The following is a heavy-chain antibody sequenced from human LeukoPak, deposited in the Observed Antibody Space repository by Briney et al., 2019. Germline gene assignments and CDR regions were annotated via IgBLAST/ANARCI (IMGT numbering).Heavy chain of an antibody. V-gene: IGHV3-33*08. CDR1: GFTFSSYG. J-gene: IGHJ6*02. CDR3: ARDRLELWFRELSNGMDV. Sequence: GGSLRLSCAASGFTFSSYGMHWVRQAPGKGLEWVAVIWYDGSNKYYADSVKGRFTISRDNSKNTLYLQMNSLRAEDTAVYYCARDRLELWFRELSNGMDVWGQGTTVTVSS. D-gene: IGHD3-10*01. CDR2: IWYDGSNK.